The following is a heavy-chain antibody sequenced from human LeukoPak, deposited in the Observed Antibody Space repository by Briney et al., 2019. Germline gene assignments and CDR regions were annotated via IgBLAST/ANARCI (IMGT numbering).Heavy chain of an antibody. CDR1: GFTFSDYY. CDR3: ASRLWKDGDQDY. Sequence: GGSLRLSCAASGFTFSDYYMSWIRQAPGKGLEWVSYISSSGSTIYYADSVKGRFTISRDDAKNSLYLQMNSLRAEDTAVYYCASRLWKDGDQDYWGQGTLVTVSS. J-gene: IGHJ4*02. V-gene: IGHV3-11*01. D-gene: IGHD1-1*01. CDR2: ISSSGSTI.